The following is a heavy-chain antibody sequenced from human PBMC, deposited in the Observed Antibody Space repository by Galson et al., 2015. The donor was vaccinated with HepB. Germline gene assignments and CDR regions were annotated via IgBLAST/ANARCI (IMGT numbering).Heavy chain of an antibody. CDR1: GYTFTSYY. V-gene: IGHV1-46*03. CDR2: INPSGGST. J-gene: IGHJ3*02. CDR3: ARAMIVGHDAFDI. D-gene: IGHD3-22*01. Sequence: SVKVSCKASGYTFTSYYMHWVRQAPGQGLEWMGIINPSGGSTSYAQKFQGRVTMTRDTSTSTVYMELSSLRSEDTAVYYCARAMIVGHDAFDIWGQGTMVTVSS.